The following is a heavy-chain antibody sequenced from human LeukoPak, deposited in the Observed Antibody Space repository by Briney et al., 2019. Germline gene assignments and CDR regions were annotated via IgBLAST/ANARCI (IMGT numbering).Heavy chain of an antibody. J-gene: IGHJ4*02. CDR3: ARDHYYGSGSYTAFDF. D-gene: IGHD3-10*01. Sequence: GGSLRLSCAASGFSFSNYAIHWVRQAPGKGLEWVAVISYDGSNKYYADSVKGRFNISRDNSKNTLYLQVNSLRGEDTAVYYCARDHYYGSGSYTAFDFWGQGTLVTVSS. V-gene: IGHV3-30*04. CDR2: ISYDGSNK. CDR1: GFSFSNYA.